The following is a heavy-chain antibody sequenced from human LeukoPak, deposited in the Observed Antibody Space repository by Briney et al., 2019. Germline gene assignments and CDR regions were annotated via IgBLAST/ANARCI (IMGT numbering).Heavy chain of an antibody. J-gene: IGHJ4*02. D-gene: IGHD2-15*01. CDR1: GGTFSSYA. V-gene: IGHV1-69*13. CDR2: IIPIFGTA. Sequence: SVNVSCRASGGTFSSYAISWVRQAPGQGLEWMGGIIPIFGTANYAQKFQGRVTITADESTSTAYMELSSLRSEDTAVYYCARGSALLALSFDYWGQGTLVTVSS. CDR3: ARGSALLALSFDY.